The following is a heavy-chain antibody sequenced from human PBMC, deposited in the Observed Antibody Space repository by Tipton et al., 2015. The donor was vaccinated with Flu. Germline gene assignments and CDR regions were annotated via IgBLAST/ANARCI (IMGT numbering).Heavy chain of an antibody. CDR3: ARDLWNDRRAYYYYGVDV. CDR2: IYYSGTT. Sequence: TLSLTCTFSGDSISTTIYYWGWVRQPPGKGLEWIGSIYYSGTTYYNPSLKSRVTISVDSSKNEFSLTLASLTAADTAVYYCARDLWNDRRAYYYYGVDVWGQGTTVTASS. D-gene: IGHD1-1*01. J-gene: IGHJ6*02. V-gene: IGHV4-39*07. CDR1: GDSISTTIYY.